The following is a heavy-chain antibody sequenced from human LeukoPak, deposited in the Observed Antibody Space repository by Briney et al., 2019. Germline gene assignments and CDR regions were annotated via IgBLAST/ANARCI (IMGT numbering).Heavy chain of an antibody. CDR2: INPNSGGT. J-gene: IGHJ4*02. CDR1: GYTFTDSY. Sequence: APVKVSCKASGYTFTDSYMHSVRQAPGPGLEWMGWINPNSGGTDYAQKFQGRVTMIRDTSISTAYMELSRLTSDDTAVYYCARGRYCSETSCSDFDSWGQGTLVTVSS. CDR3: ARGRYCSETSCSDFDS. D-gene: IGHD2-2*01. V-gene: IGHV1-2*02.